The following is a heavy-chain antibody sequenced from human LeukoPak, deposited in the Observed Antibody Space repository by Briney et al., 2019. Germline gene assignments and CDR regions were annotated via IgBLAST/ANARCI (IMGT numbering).Heavy chain of an antibody. J-gene: IGHJ5*02. D-gene: IGHD3-3*01. CDR1: GGTFSSYT. V-gene: IGHV1-69*02. Sequence: GASVKVSCKASGGTFSSYTISWVRQAPGQGLEWMGRIIPILGIANYAQKVQGRVTITPDKSTSTAYMELSSLRSEDTGVYYCARADFWSGRVNWFDPWGQGTLVTVSS. CDR2: IIPILGIA. CDR3: ARADFWSGRVNWFDP.